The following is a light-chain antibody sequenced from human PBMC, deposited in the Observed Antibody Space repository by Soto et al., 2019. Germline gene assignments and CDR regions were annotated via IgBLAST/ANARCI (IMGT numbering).Light chain of an antibody. V-gene: IGKV1-39*01. CDR2: AAS. Sequence: DIEMTQSPSSLSASVGDRATITCRASQSISSYLNWYQQKPGKAPKLLIYAASSLQSGVPSRFSGSGSGTDFTLTISSLQPEDFATYYCQQSYSTPPGYTFAQGTKVDIK. CDR1: QSISSY. J-gene: IGKJ2*01. CDR3: QQSYSTPPGYT.